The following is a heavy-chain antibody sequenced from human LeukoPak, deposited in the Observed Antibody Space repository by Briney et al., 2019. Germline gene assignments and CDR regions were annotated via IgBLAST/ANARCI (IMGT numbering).Heavy chain of an antibody. CDR2: IYCSGST. J-gene: IGHJ4*02. Sequence: PSQTLSLTCTVSGGSISSGDYYWSWIRQPPGKGLEWIGYIYCSGSTYYNPSLKSRVTISVDTSKNQFSLKLSSVTAADTAMYYCARGDYDSSGSHFDYWGQGTLVTVSS. V-gene: IGHV4-30-4*01. CDR1: GGSISSGDYY. CDR3: ARGDYDSSGSHFDY. D-gene: IGHD3-22*01.